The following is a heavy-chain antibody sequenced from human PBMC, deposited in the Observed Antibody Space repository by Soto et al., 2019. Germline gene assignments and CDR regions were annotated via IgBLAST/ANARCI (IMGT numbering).Heavy chain of an antibody. Sequence: EVQLVDSGVALVQPGRSLRLCCTTSGFTFGDYSLTWFRQAPGKGLEWVAFIRTKTYGGTTEYAASVKGRFTVSRDDSKSIAYLQMNSLRFEDTAEYYCTKNVLRYFDWTSFDYWGQGTLVTVSS. CDR3: TKNVLRYFDWTSFDY. D-gene: IGHD3-9*01. J-gene: IGHJ4*02. CDR2: IRTKTYGGTT. CDR1: GFTFGDYS. V-gene: IGHV3-49*03.